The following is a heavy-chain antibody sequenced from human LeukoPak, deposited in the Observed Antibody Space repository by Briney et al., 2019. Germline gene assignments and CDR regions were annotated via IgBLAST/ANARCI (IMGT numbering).Heavy chain of an antibody. CDR1: GGSISSYY. CDR3: ARDSYGLYFDY. D-gene: IGHD5-18*01. J-gene: IGHJ4*02. CDR2: IYYSGST. V-gene: IGHV4-59*01. Sequence: SETLSLTCTVSGGSISSYYWSWIRQPPGKGLEWIGYIYYSGSTNHNPSLKSRVTISVDTSKNQFSLKLSSVTAADTAVYYCARDSYGLYFDYWGQGTLVTVSS.